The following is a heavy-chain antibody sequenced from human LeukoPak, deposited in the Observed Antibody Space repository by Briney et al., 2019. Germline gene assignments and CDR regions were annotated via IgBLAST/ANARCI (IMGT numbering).Heavy chain of an antibody. V-gene: IGHV3-23*01. Sequence: PGGSLRLSCAASGFTFSSHGMSWVRQAPGKGLEWVSGISGSGGSTYYADSVKGRFTISRDNAKNSLYLQMNSLRAEDTALYYCARERATLDYYYYMDVWGKGTTVTVSS. D-gene: IGHD5-12*01. CDR2: ISGSGGST. J-gene: IGHJ6*03. CDR1: GFTFSSHG. CDR3: ARERATLDYYYYMDV.